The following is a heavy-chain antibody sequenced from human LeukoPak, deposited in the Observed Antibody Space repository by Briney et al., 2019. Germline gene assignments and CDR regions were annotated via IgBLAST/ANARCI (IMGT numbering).Heavy chain of an antibody. D-gene: IGHD1-26*01. CDR1: GGSISRGSYY. CDR2: IYTSGST. J-gene: IGHJ4*02. V-gene: IGHV4-61*02. Sequence: SQTLSLTCTVSGGSISRGSYYGSWIRQPAGKGLEWIGRIYTSGSTNYNPSLKSRVTISADTSKNQFSLKLSSVTAADTAVYYCARDSSVGGDYWGQGPLVTVSS. CDR3: ARDSSVGGDY.